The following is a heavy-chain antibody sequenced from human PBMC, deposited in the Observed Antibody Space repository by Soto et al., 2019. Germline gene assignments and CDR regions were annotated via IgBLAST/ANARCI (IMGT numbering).Heavy chain of an antibody. CDR3: ARVYYDFWSGSSEGAFDI. J-gene: IGHJ3*02. CDR1: GFTFSSYG. V-gene: IGHV3-33*01. CDR2: IWYDGSSK. D-gene: IGHD3-3*01. Sequence: PGGSLRLSCAASGFTFSSYGMHWVRQAPGKGLEWVAVIWYDGSSKYYADSVKGRFTISRDNSKNTLYLQMNSLRAEDTAVYYCARVYYDFWSGSSEGAFDIWGQGTMVTVSS.